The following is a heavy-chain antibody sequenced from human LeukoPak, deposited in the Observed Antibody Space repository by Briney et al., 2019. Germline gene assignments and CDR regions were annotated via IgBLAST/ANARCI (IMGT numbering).Heavy chain of an antibody. Sequence: GASVKVSCKASGYTFTNYAMSWVRQAPGQGLGWMGWINTDTGNPTYAQGFTGRFVFSLDTSVSTAYLQIGSLKADDTAVYYCARGRYCSGGSCYGDYWGQGSLVTVSS. CDR1: GYTFTNYA. CDR3: ARGRYCSGGSCYGDY. V-gene: IGHV7-4-1*01. J-gene: IGHJ4*02. D-gene: IGHD2-15*01. CDR2: INTDTGNP.